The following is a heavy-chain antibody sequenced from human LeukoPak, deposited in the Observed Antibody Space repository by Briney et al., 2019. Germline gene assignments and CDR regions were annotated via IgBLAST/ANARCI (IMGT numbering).Heavy chain of an antibody. D-gene: IGHD2-15*01. CDR2: INHGGST. CDR1: GGSFSGYY. V-gene: IGHV4-34*01. CDR3: ARGNGYCSGGSCQKFDY. Sequence: SETLSLTCAVYGGSFSGYYWSWIRQPPGKGLEWIGEINHGGSTNYNPSLKSRVTISVDTSKNQFSLKLSSVTAADTAVYYCARGNGYCSGGSCQKFDYWGQGTLVTVSS. J-gene: IGHJ4*02.